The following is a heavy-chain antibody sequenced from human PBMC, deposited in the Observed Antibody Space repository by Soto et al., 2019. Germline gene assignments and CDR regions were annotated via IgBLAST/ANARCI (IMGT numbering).Heavy chain of an antibody. J-gene: IGHJ4*02. CDR3: ARDIGGVSGIDY. V-gene: IGHV1-2*02. CDR1: GYTFTGYY. CDR2: INPNNGDT. Sequence: ASVKVSCKASGYTFTGYYIQWVRQAPGRGLEWMAWINPNNGDTNYAQKFEGRVTVTRDTSITTALMELSSLRSDDSAIYYCARDIGGVSGIDYWGQGTPVTVSS. D-gene: IGHD2-21*01.